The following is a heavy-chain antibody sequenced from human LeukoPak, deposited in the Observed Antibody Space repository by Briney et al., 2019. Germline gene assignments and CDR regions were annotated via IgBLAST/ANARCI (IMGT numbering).Heavy chain of an antibody. CDR3: ARDHSSPELGDMDV. V-gene: IGHV3-74*01. D-gene: IGHD7-27*01. CDR2: INSDGSST. Sequence: GSLRLSCAASGFPFSSYWMHWVRPAPGKGLVWVSRINSDGSSTSYADSVKGRFTISRDNAKNTLYLQMNSLRAEDTAVYYCARDHSSPELGDMDVWGKGTTVTVSS. J-gene: IGHJ6*03. CDR1: GFPFSSYW.